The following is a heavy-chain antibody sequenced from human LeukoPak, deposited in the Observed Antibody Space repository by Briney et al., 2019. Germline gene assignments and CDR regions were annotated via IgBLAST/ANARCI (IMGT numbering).Heavy chain of an antibody. CDR3: ARDPRPGSYTSSSFDY. V-gene: IGHV3-11*01. CDR2: ISSSGSTI. J-gene: IGHJ4*02. D-gene: IGHD6-6*01. Sequence: GGSLRLSCAASGFTFSDYYMSWIRQAPGKGLEWVSCISSSGSTIYYADSVKGRFTISRDNAKNSLYLQMNSLRAEDTAVYYCARDPRPGSYTSSSFDYWGQGTLVTVSS. CDR1: GFTFSDYY.